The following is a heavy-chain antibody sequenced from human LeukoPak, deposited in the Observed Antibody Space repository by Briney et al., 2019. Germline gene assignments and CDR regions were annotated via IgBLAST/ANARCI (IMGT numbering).Heavy chain of an antibody. CDR2: ISSSGSTI. D-gene: IGHD5-12*01. CDR3: ARELYSGYGRFDY. V-gene: IGHV3-48*03. J-gene: IGHJ4*02. Sequence: GGSLRLSCAASGFTFNSYEMNWVRQAPGKGLEWVSYISSSGSTIYYADSVKGRFTISRDNAKNSLYLQMNSLRAEDTAVYYCARELYSGYGRFDYWGQGTLVTVSS. CDR1: GFTFNSYE.